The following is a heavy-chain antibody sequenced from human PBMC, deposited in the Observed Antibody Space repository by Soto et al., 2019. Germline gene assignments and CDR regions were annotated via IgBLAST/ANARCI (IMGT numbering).Heavy chain of an antibody. V-gene: IGHV3-9*01. CDR3: TKGYYGSGSSYFDY. CDR1: GFTVAESA. Sequence: EVQWVESGGGLVQPGGSLRLSGAASGFTVAESAMHWVRQAPGKGLEWVSGISWNSRSIDYADSVKGRFTISRDNAKNSLFLQMNSLRPEDTALYYCTKGYYGSGSSYFDYWSRGALVTVSS. CDR2: ISWNSRSI. J-gene: IGHJ4*02. D-gene: IGHD3-10*01.